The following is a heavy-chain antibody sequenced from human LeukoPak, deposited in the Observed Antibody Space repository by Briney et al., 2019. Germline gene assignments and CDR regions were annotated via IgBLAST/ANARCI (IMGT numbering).Heavy chain of an antibody. CDR1: GYTFTGYY. Sequence: ASVKVSCKASGYTFTGYYIHWVRQAPGQGLEWMGWLNPNGGGTNYAQKFQGRVTMTRDTSISTSYMELSRLRSDDTAVYYCARIRDNWGYDCWGQGTLVTVSS. CDR3: ARIRDNWGYDC. V-gene: IGHV1-2*02. J-gene: IGHJ4*02. D-gene: IGHD7-27*01. CDR2: LNPNGGGT.